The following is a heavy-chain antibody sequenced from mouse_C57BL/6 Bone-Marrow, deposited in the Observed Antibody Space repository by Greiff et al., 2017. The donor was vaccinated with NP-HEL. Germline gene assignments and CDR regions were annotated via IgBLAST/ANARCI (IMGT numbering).Heavy chain of an antibody. CDR3: ARGILRSGYFDV. CDR1: GYAFTNYL. CDR2: INPGSGGT. D-gene: IGHD1-1*01. V-gene: IGHV1-54*01. Sequence: QVQLKESGAELVRPGTSVKVSCKASGYAFTNYLIEWVKQRPGQGLEWIGVINPGSGGTNYNEKFKGKATLTADKSSSTAYMQLSSLTSEDSAVYFCARGILRSGYFDVWGTGTTVTVSS. J-gene: IGHJ1*03.